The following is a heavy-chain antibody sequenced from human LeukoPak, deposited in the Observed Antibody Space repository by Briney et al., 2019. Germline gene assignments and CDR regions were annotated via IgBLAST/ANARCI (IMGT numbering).Heavy chain of an antibody. J-gene: IGHJ4*02. V-gene: IGHV3-74*01. Sequence: GGSLRLSCAASGFTSSSYWMHWVRQVPGKGLVWVSRISGDGTARNYADSVKGRFTISRDNAKNSLYLQMNSLRDEDTAVYYCASGSYYRVIDYWGQGTLVTVSS. CDR3: ASGSYYRVIDY. D-gene: IGHD1-26*01. CDR2: ISGDGTAR. CDR1: GFTSSSYW.